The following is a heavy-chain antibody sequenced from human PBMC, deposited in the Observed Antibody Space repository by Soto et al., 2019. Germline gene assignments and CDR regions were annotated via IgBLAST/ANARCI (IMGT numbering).Heavy chain of an antibody. Sequence: QVQLVQSGAEVKKPGASVKVSCKASGYTFTGYYMHWVRQAPGQGLEWMGWINPNSGGTNYAQKFQGWVTMTRDTSISTAYMELSRLRSDDTAVYYCARDQRYSSGWYVSGFDYWGQGTLVTVSS. V-gene: IGHV1-2*04. CDR2: INPNSGGT. J-gene: IGHJ4*02. D-gene: IGHD6-19*01. CDR1: GYTFTGYY. CDR3: ARDQRYSSGWYVSGFDY.